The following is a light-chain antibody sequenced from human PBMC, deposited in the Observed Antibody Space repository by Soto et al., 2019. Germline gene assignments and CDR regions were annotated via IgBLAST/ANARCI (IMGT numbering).Light chain of an antibody. CDR1: QSVSSN. V-gene: IGKV3-15*01. CDR3: QQYNNWPLT. J-gene: IGKJ4*01. Sequence: ETVMTQSPATLSVSPGERATLSCRASQSVSSNLAWYQQRPGQAPRLLIYGASTRATGVPARFSGSGSGTEFAITISSLQSEDFAFYYCQQYNNWPLTFGGGTKVEIK. CDR2: GAS.